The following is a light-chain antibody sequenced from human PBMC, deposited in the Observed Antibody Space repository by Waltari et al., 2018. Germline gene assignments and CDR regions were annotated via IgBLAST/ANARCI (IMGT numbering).Light chain of an antibody. V-gene: IGLV2-23*02. CDR1: SNDVGLYNL. J-gene: IGLJ3*02. CDR2: EVN. Sequence: QSALTQPASVSGSPGQSITISCTGTSNDVGLYNLVSWYQHHPGKVPTLIIYEVNRRPSGVSNRFSGSKSGNTASLTVSGRLAEDEADYFCSSYTTHTPVVFGGGTKLTVL. CDR3: SSYTTHTPVV.